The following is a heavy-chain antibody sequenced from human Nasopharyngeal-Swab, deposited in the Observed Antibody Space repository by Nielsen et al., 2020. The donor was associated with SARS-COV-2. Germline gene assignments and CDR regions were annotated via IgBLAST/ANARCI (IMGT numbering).Heavy chain of an antibody. J-gene: IGHJ6*02. V-gene: IGHV3-23*01. CDR3: AKDRDSGDDSDDYHHYYGMDV. D-gene: IGHD5-12*01. CDR2: ISGSGHTT. CDR1: GFTFRSYA. Sequence: GESLKISCAASGFTFRSYAISWVRQAPGKGLEWVSVISGSGHTTYYADSVKGRFTISRDNSKNTVNLQMNSLRVEDTAIYYCAKDRDSGDDSDDYHHYYGMDVWGQGTTVTVSS.